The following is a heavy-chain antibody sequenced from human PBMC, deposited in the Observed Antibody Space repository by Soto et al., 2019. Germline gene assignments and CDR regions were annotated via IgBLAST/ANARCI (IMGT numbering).Heavy chain of an antibody. Sequence: PGGSLRLSCAASGFTFSSYGMHWVRQAPGKGLEWLAVIIYDGSTKYYADSVKGRFTISRDNSKSTLYLQMNSLRAEDTAVYYCAKDRMGAGVRGYFDYWGQGTLVTVSS. D-gene: IGHD3-10*01. CDR1: GFTFSSYG. J-gene: IGHJ4*02. CDR3: AKDRMGAGVRGYFDY. CDR2: IIYDGSTK. V-gene: IGHV3-30*18.